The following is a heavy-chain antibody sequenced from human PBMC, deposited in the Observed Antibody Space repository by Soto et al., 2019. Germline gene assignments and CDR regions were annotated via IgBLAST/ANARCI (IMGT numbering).Heavy chain of an antibody. D-gene: IGHD1-1*01. CDR2: VHISGHS. CDR3: ARVRQGCSANNCYFDP. Sequence: SETLSLTFTLSGGSVSAPDWWNWVRQSPDKGLEWIAEVHISGHSNYNPSLRSRVSVSIDSSKNQFYLNLNSVTAADTAIYYCARVRQGCSANNCYFDPWGQGTQVTVSS. V-gene: IGHV4-4*02. CDR1: GGSVSAPDW. J-gene: IGHJ5*01.